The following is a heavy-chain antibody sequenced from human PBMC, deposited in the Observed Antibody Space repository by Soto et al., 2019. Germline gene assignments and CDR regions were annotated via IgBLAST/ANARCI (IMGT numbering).Heavy chain of an antibody. J-gene: IGHJ3*02. CDR3: ARAGSSSWYGSAFDI. V-gene: IGHV1-46*01. Sequence: ASVKVSCKASGYTFTSYYMHWVRQAPGQGLEWMGIINPSGGSTSYAQKFQGRVTMTRDTSTSTVYMEPSSLRSEDTAVYYCARAGSSSWYGSAFDIWGQGTMVTVSS. CDR1: GYTFTSYY. D-gene: IGHD6-13*01. CDR2: INPSGGST.